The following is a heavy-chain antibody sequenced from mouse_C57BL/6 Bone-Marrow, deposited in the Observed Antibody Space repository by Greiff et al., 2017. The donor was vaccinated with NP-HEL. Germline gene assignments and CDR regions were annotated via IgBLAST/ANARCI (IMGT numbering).Heavy chain of an antibody. J-gene: IGHJ2*01. D-gene: IGHD1-1*01. CDR2: INPGSGGT. CDR1: GYAFTNYL. CDR3: ARLGSSQYYFDY. V-gene: IGHV1-54*01. Sequence: QVQLQQSGAELVRPGTSVKVSCKASGYAFTNYLIEWVKQRPGQGLEWIGVINPGSGGTNYNEKFKGKATLTADKSSSTAYMQLSSLAYEDSAVYCCARLGSSQYYFDYWGQGTTRTVSS.